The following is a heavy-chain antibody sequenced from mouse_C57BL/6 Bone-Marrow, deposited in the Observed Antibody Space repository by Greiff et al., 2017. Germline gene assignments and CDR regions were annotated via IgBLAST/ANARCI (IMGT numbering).Heavy chain of an antibody. J-gene: IGHJ3*01. Sequence: QVQLQQSGAELARPGASVKLSCKASGYTFTSYGISWVKQRTGQGLDWIGEIYPRSGNTYYNEKFKGKATLTADKSSSTAYMELRSLTPEDSAVYFCATAWFAYWGQGTLVTVSA. CDR1: GYTFTSYG. CDR2: IYPRSGNT. CDR3: ATAWFAY. V-gene: IGHV1-81*01.